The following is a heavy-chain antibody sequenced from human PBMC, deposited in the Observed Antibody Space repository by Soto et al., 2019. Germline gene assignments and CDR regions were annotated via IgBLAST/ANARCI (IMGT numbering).Heavy chain of an antibody. Sequence: LRLSCAASGFTFSSYAMSWVRQAPGKGLEWVSAISGSGGSTYYADSVKGRFTISRDNSKNTLYLQMNSLRAEDTAVYYCAKDRVIATDLSFDYWGQGTLVTVSS. J-gene: IGHJ4*02. CDR2: ISGSGGST. D-gene: IGHD2-21*01. V-gene: IGHV3-23*01. CDR3: AKDRVIATDLSFDY. CDR1: GFTFSSYA.